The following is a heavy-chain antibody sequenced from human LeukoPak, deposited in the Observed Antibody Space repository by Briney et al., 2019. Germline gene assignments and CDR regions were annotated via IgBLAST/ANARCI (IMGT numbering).Heavy chain of an antibody. CDR1: GFTFSSYG. CDR3: ARDWPHVYYGMDV. Sequence: GGSLRLSCAASGFTFSSYGMHWVRQAPGKGLEWVAVIWYDGSNKYYADSVKGRFTISRDNSKNTLYPQMNSLRAEDTAVYYCARDWPHVYYGMDVWGQGTTVTVSS. J-gene: IGHJ6*02. V-gene: IGHV3-33*01. D-gene: IGHD1-14*01. CDR2: IWYDGSNK.